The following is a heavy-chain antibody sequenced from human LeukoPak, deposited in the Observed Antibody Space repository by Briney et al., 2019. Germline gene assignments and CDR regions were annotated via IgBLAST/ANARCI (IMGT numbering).Heavy chain of an antibody. CDR3: ARPNRDFYNWLDS. CDR1: GYTFTDYQ. J-gene: IGHJ5*01. V-gene: IGHV1-2*02. CDR2: INPNSGDT. D-gene: IGHD2-21*02. Sequence: DSVMASCMASGYTFTDYQMYWVRQAPGQGLEWMGWINPNSGDTNYAQKFQDRVILTRDTSISTAYMELTNVRGDDTAVYYCARPNRDFYNWLDSWGQGTLVTVSS.